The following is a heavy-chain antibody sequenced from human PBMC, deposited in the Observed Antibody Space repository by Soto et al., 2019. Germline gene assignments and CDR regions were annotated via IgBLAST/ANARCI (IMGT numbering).Heavy chain of an antibody. CDR2: IYSGGTT. CDR3: ARARDGYNFLYEPT. V-gene: IGHV3-53*01. D-gene: IGHD5-12*01. CDR1: GFTVSNNY. Sequence: GGSLRLSCAASGFTVSNNYMSRVRQAPGKGLEWVSVIYSGGTTYYADSVKGRFTISRDNSKNTVYLQMNRLRAEDTAVYYCARARDGYNFLYEPTWGQGTPVTVSS. J-gene: IGHJ4*02.